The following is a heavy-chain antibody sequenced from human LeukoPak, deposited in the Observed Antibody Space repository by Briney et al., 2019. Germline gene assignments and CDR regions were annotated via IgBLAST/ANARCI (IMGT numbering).Heavy chain of an antibody. J-gene: IGHJ4*02. D-gene: IGHD3-10*01. V-gene: IGHV3-74*01. Sequence: GGSLRLSCAASGFTFSTYWMHWVRQAPGQGLVWVSRLNSDGSSTSYADSVKGRFTISRDNSKNTLYLQTNSLRAEDTAVFYCAKLRGSGSYSSYYFDNWGQGILLTVSS. CDR3: AKLRGSGSYSSYYFDN. CDR2: LNSDGSST. CDR1: GFTFSTYW.